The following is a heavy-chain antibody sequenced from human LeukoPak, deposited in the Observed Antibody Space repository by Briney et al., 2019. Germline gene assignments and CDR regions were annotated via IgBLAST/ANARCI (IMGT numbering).Heavy chain of an antibody. Sequence: GGSLRLSCAASGFTFSSYGMHWVRQAPGKGLEWVAFIRYDGSNKYYADSVKGRFTISRDNSKNTLYLQMNSLRAEDTAVYYCARDREMTTVSGGMDVWGQGTTVTVSS. CDR1: GFTFSSYG. CDR3: ARDREMTTVSGGMDV. J-gene: IGHJ6*02. V-gene: IGHV3-30*02. CDR2: IRYDGSNK. D-gene: IGHD4-17*01.